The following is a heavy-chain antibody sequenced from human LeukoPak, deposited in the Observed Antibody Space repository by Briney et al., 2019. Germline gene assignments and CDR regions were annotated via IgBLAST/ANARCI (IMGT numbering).Heavy chain of an antibody. D-gene: IGHD3-10*01. CDR3: AKRRRGVINHDAFDI. J-gene: IGHJ3*02. Sequence: GGSLRLSCATSGFTFISYWMHWVRQAPGKGLEWVSNVNSDESTIHYADSVKGRFTVSRDNAKNMLYLQMNSLRAEDTAVYYCAKRRRGVINHDAFDIWGQGTMVTVSS. CDR2: VNSDESTI. V-gene: IGHV3-74*01. CDR1: GFTFISYW.